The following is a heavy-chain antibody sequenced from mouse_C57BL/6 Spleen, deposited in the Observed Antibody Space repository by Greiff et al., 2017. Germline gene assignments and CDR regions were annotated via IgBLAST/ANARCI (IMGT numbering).Heavy chain of an antibody. J-gene: IGHJ2*01. D-gene: IGHD2-3*01. CDR2: ISSGSSTI. Sequence: EVQLQESGGGLVKPGGSLKLSCAASGFTFSDYGMHWVRQAPEKGLEWVAYISSGSSTIYYADTVKGRFTISRDNAKNTLFLQMTSLRSEDTAMYYCARKGVYDGYLGDYFDDWGQGTTLTVSS. CDR3: ARKGVYDGYLGDYFDD. V-gene: IGHV5-17*01. CDR1: GFTFSDYG.